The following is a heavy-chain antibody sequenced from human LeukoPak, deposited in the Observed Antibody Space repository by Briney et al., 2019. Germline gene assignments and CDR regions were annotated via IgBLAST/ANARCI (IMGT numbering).Heavy chain of an antibody. Sequence: SETLSLTCAVSGGPTNTVSYYWGWIRQPPGKGLEWIGSIYYSGSTYYNPSLNSRVTISVDTSNNQFSLKLSSVTAADTAVYYCARVPRGTYCSGGSCYRSPSWFDPWGQGTLVSVSS. CDR1: GGPTNTVSYY. CDR2: IYYSGST. V-gene: IGHV4-39*07. J-gene: IGHJ5*02. CDR3: ARVPRGTYCSGGSCYRSPSWFDP. D-gene: IGHD2-15*01.